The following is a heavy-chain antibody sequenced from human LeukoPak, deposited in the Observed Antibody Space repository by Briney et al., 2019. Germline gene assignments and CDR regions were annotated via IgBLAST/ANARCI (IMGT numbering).Heavy chain of an antibody. D-gene: IGHD3-10*01. J-gene: IGHJ5*02. CDR2: ISGSGGST. Sequence: GGSLRLSCAASGFTFSSYAMSWVRQAPGKGLEWVSAISGSGGSTYYADSVKGRFTISRDNSKNTLYLQMNSLRAEDTAVYYCAKDLTMVRGVMEFDPWGQGTLVTVSS. CDR1: GFTFSSYA. V-gene: IGHV3-23*01. CDR3: AKDLTMVRGVMEFDP.